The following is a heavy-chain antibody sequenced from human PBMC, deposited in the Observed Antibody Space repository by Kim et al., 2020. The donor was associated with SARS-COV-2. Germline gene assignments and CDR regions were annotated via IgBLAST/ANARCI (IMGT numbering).Heavy chain of an antibody. CDR1: GFTFGDYA. V-gene: IGHV3-9*01. Sequence: GGSLRLSCAASGFTFGDYAMHWVRQAPGKGLEWVSGISWNSGSIGYADSVKGRFTISRDNAKNSLYLQMNSLRAEDTALYYCAKDGVYCSGGSCYGLGYWGQGTLVTVSS. D-gene: IGHD2-15*01. CDR3: AKDGVYCSGGSCYGLGY. J-gene: IGHJ4*02. CDR2: ISWNSGSI.